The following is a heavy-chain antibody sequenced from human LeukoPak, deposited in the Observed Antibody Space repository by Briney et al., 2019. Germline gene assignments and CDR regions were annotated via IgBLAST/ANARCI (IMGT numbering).Heavy chain of an antibody. D-gene: IGHD5-24*01. CDR2: ISYDGSNK. J-gene: IGHJ6*03. CDR1: GFTFSSYA. CDR3: AREIGKMATTNRPYYYYYYYMDV. V-gene: IGHV3-30*04. Sequence: GGSLRLSCAASGFTFSSYAMHWVRQAPGKGLEWVAVISYDGSNKYYADSVKGRFTISRDNSKNTLYLQMNSLRSEDTAVYYCAREIGKMATTNRPYYYYYYYMDVWGKGTTVTVSS.